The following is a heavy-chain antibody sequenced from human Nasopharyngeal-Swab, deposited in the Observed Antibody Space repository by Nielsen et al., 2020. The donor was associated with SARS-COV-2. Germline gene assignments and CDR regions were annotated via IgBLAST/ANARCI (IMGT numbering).Heavy chain of an antibody. J-gene: IGHJ4*02. D-gene: IGHD3-3*01. CDR1: GYTFTGYY. CDR2: FNPNSGGT. CDR3: TRDRGSGYFDS. V-gene: IGHV1-2*06. Sequence: ASVKVSCKTSGYTFTGYYLHWLRQAPGQGLEWMGRFNPNSGGTNYAQELQGRVTMTGDTSISTAYMELSRVRSDDTAMYYCTRDRGSGYFDSWGQGTLVIVSS.